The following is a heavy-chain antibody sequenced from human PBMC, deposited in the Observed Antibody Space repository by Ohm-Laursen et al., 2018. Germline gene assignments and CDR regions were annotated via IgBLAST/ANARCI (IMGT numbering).Heavy chain of an antibody. V-gene: IGHV3-74*01. J-gene: IGHJ4*02. Sequence: SLRLSCAASGFTFSSYWMHWVRQAPGKGLVWFSRISNDGRSTTYADAVKGRFTFSRDNAKSTLYLQMSSLRAEDTAVYYCVRDLRDGYNDHLFDYWGQGTLVTVSS. D-gene: IGHD5-24*01. CDR2: ISNDGRST. CDR3: VRDLRDGYNDHLFDY. CDR1: GFTFSSYW.